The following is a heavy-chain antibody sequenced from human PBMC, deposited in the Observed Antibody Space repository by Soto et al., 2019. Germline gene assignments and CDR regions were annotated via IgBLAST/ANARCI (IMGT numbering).Heavy chain of an antibody. Sequence: QVQLQESGPGLVKPSETLSLTCTVSGGSISSYYWSWIRQPPGKGLEWIGHIYYSGSTNYSPSLKGRVTISVDTSKNQFSLKLNSVTAADTAVYYCARALENWYFDLWVPGTLVTVSS. V-gene: IGHV4-59*12. CDR1: GGSISSYY. CDR2: IYYSGST. J-gene: IGHJ2*01. CDR3: ARALENWYFDL.